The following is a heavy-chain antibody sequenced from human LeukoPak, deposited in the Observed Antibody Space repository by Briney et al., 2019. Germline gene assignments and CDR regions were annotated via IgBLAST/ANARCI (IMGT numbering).Heavy chain of an antibody. Sequence: SETLSLTCTVSGGSISSYYWSWIRQPAGKGLEWIGRIYNSGSTTYNPSLKSRVTMSVDTSKNQFSLKLSSVTAADTAVYYCARDPGPVDLPIQPLSWFDPWGQGTLVTVSS. CDR3: ARDPGPVDLPIQPLSWFDP. J-gene: IGHJ5*02. D-gene: IGHD5-18*01. CDR1: GGSISSYY. CDR2: IYNSGST. V-gene: IGHV4-4*07.